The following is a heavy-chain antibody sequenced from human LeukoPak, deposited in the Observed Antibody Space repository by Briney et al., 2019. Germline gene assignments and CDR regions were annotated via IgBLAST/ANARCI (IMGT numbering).Heavy chain of an antibody. Sequence: PGGSLRLSCAASGFTFSTYEMNWVRQAPGEGLEWVSYISSSGNTIYYGDSVKGRFTTSRDNANNSLYLQMNSLRAEDTAVYYCVRTMLTVTRFDYWGQGTLVTVSS. CDR1: GFTFSTYE. CDR3: VRTMLTVTRFDY. V-gene: IGHV3-48*03. J-gene: IGHJ4*02. CDR2: ISSSGNTI. D-gene: IGHD4-17*01.